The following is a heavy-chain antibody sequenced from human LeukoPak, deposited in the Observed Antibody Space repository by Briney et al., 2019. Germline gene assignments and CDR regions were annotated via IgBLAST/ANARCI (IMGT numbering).Heavy chain of an antibody. V-gene: IGHV1-8*01. CDR2: MNPNSGNT. CDR3: ARFGRWGYIFSGFDY. D-gene: IGHD3-9*01. CDR1: GYTFTSYD. J-gene: IGHJ4*02. Sequence: ASVKVSCKASGYTFTSYDINWVRQATGQGLEWKGWMNPNSGNTGYAQKFQGRVTMTRNTSISTAYMELSSLRSEDTAVYYCARFGRWGYIFSGFDYWGQGTLVTVSS.